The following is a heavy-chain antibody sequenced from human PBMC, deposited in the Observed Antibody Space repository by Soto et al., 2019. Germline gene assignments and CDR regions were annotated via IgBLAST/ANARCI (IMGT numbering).Heavy chain of an antibody. J-gene: IGHJ6*02. V-gene: IGHV3-30*18. Sequence: QLVESGGGVVPPGASLRPSCAASGFTFSTFGMHWVRQTPGKGLEWGAVISYDGNNKVYADSVKGRFTISRDNFKNTVDLVMNNLKVDDTAVYYCAKDLQAYGDYDYYCYGLDVWGQGATVSVSS. D-gene: IGHD4-17*01. CDR3: AKDLQAYGDYDYYCYGLDV. CDR1: GFTFSTFG. CDR2: ISYDGNNK.